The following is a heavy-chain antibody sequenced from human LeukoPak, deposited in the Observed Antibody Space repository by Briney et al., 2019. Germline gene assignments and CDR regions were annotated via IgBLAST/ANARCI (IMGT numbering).Heavy chain of an antibody. Sequence: GGSLRLSCAASGSTFNIYEMNWVRQAPGRGLEWVSYISNSGTTVYYADSVKGRFTISRDNAKNSLYLQIHSLRAEDTAVYYCARGGGSYPFFDYWGQGTLVTVSS. CDR1: GSTFNIYE. D-gene: IGHD1-26*01. CDR2: ISNSGTTV. J-gene: IGHJ4*02. V-gene: IGHV3-48*03. CDR3: ARGGGSYPFFDY.